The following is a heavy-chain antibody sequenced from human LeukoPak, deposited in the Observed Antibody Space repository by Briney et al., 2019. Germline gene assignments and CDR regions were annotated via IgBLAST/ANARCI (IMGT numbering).Heavy chain of an antibody. D-gene: IGHD2-15*01. CDR1: GFTFSSYA. Sequence: PGGSLRLSCAASGFTFSSYAMHWVRQAPGKGLEWVAVISYDGSNKYYADSVKGRFTISRDNSKNTLYLQMNSLRAEDTAEYYCAKQLGYCSDGSCYFPYWGQGTLVTVSS. CDR2: ISYDGSNK. J-gene: IGHJ4*02. CDR3: AKQLGYCSDGSCYFPY. V-gene: IGHV3-30-3*02.